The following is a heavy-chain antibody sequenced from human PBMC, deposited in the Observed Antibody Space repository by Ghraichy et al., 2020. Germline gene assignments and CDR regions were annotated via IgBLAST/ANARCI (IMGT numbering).Heavy chain of an antibody. CDR2: ISVDSSGT. CDR3: AKRGDNSGYYPNHAFDV. D-gene: IGHD3-22*01. J-gene: IGHJ3*01. CDR1: GFTFSSYA. V-gene: IGHV3-23*01. Sequence: GGSLRLSCGASGFTFSSYAMNWVRQAPGKGLEWVSTISVDSSGTYYTESVKGRFTISRDNSKNTLSLQMNSLRAEDTAVYYCAKRGDNSGYYPNHAFDVWGEGRLVSVSS.